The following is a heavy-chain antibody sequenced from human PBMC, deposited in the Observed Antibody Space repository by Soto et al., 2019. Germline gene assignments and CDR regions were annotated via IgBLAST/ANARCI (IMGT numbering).Heavy chain of an antibody. CDR3: ATLQGSGTYYDDDY. CDR2: IVPVFGTA. CDR1: GRTSNNNA. V-gene: IGHV1-69*13. D-gene: IGHD3-10*01. Sequence: GASVKVSCKASGRTSNNNANSWVRQAPGQGLEWMGGIVPVFGTANYAQKLRGRVKITADESTRTLNMELSSLRSEDTAVYYCATLQGSGTYYDDDYWGQGTMVTVSS. J-gene: IGHJ4*02.